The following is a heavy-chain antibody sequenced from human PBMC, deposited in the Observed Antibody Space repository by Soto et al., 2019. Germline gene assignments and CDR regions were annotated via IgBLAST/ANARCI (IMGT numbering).Heavy chain of an antibody. J-gene: IGHJ4*02. D-gene: IGHD5-12*01. CDR2: ISSSGSSI. CDR1: GFTFSDYY. V-gene: IGHV3-11*01. Sequence: QVQLVESGGGLVKPGGSPRLSCAASGFTFSDYYMSWIRQAPGKGLEWVSYISSSGSSIYYADSVKGRFTISRDNAKNPLYLQMNSLRAEDTAVYYCARDQEWLRSFRNWGQGTLVTVSS. CDR3: ARDQEWLRSFRN.